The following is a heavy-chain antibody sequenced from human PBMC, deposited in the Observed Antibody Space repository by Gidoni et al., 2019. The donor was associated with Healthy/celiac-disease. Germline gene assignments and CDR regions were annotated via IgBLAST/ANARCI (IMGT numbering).Heavy chain of an antibody. CDR3: TTDRIAAAGRGWYFDL. D-gene: IGHD6-13*01. Sequence: EVQLVESGGGLVKPGGSLRLSCAASGFTFSNAWMSWVRQAPGKGLEWVGRIKSKTDGGTTDYAAPVKGRFTISRDDSKNTLYLQMNSLKTEDTAVYYCTTDRIAAAGRGWYFDLWGRGTLVTVSS. J-gene: IGHJ2*01. CDR2: IKSKTDGGTT. CDR1: GFTFSNAW. V-gene: IGHV3-15*01.